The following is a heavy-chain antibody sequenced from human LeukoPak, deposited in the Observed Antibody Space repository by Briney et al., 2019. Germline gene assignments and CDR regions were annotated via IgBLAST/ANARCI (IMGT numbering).Heavy chain of an antibody. CDR3: TRVGYIDEGIDY. D-gene: IGHD5-24*01. J-gene: IGHJ4*02. V-gene: IGHV3-7*04. CDR1: GFTFSSYW. CDR2: IKQDGSKK. Sequence: GGSLRLSCAASGFTFSSYWMSWVRQAPGKGLEWVANIKQDGSKKSYVDSVKGRFTISRDNAKDSLYLQMSSLRAEDTAIYYCTRVGYIDEGIDYWGQGTLVTVSS.